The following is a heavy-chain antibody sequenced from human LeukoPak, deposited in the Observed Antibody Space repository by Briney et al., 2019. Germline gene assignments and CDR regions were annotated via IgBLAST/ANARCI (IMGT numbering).Heavy chain of an antibody. CDR1: GFTFSSYA. D-gene: IGHD5/OR15-5a*01. V-gene: IGHV3-30*04. Sequence: PGGSLRLSCAASGFTFSSYAMHWVRQAPGKGLEWVAVISYDGSNKYYADSVKGRFTISRDNSKNTLYLQMNSLRAEDTAVYYCAKDSSTRTPDAFDIWGQGTMVTVSS. CDR2: ISYDGSNK. CDR3: AKDSSTRTPDAFDI. J-gene: IGHJ3*02.